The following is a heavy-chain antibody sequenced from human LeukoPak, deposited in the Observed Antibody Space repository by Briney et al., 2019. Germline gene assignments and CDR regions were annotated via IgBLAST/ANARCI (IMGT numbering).Heavy chain of an antibody. D-gene: IGHD1-26*01. CDR1: GFTFSGYW. V-gene: IGHV3-7*01. J-gene: IGHJ4*02. CDR3: ARISYSGSYFGFDY. CDR2: IKQDGSEK. Sequence: PGGSLRLSCAASGFTFSGYWMSWVRQAPGKGLEWVANIKQDGSEKYYVDSVKGRFTISRDNAKNSLYLQMNSLRAEDTAVYYCARISYSGSYFGFDYWGQGTLVTVSS.